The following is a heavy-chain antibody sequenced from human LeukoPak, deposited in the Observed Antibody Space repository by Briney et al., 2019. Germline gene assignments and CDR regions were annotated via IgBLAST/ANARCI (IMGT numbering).Heavy chain of an antibody. J-gene: IGHJ4*02. Sequence: SVKVSCKASGDTFSDCTISWVRQAPGQGLEWMGRVMPFLDVANYAQKFQGRVTITADKSTSTAYMELSSLRSEDTAVYYCARDHCSGGSCLGGHWGQGTLVTVSS. CDR1: GDTFSDCT. CDR3: ARDHCSGGSCLGGH. CDR2: VMPFLDVA. D-gene: IGHD2-15*01. V-gene: IGHV1-69*04.